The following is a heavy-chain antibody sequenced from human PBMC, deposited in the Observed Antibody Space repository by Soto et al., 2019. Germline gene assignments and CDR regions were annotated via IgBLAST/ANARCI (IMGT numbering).Heavy chain of an antibody. J-gene: IGHJ5*02. CDR3: ASDVRDTGYSYLFDP. CDR1: GASVGSVGYY. D-gene: IGHD3-9*01. CDR2: IKYSGTT. V-gene: IGHV4-31*03. Sequence: QVQLQESGPGLVKASQTLSLTCTVSGASVGSVGYYWSWLRPVPGKGREWIGYIKYSGTTHYSPYLKSRVNISFDKSKNQVFLNLRFVTGADTAGYFCASDVRDTGYSYLFDPWGPGILVTVST.